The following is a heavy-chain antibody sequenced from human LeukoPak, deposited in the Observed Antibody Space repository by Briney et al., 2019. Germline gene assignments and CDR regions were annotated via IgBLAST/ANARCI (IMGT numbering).Heavy chain of an antibody. Sequence: GASVKVSCKASGYTFTSYAMHWVRQAPGQRLEWMGWINAGNGSTKYSQKFQGRVTITRDTSASTAYMELSSLRSEDTAVYYCASSTRYDILTGALDYWGQGTLVTVSS. V-gene: IGHV1-3*01. D-gene: IGHD3-9*01. CDR1: GYTFTSYA. CDR3: ASSTRYDILTGALDY. J-gene: IGHJ4*02. CDR2: INAGNGST.